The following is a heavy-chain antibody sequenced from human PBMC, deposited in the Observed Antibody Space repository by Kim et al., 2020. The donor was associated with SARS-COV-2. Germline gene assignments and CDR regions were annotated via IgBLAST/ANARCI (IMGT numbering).Heavy chain of an antibody. Sequence: YAQKFQGRVTMTEDTSTDTAYMELSSLRSEDTAVYYCATLGDSSGYFFDYWGQGTLVTVSS. CDR3: ATLGDSSGYFFDY. J-gene: IGHJ4*02. D-gene: IGHD3-22*01. V-gene: IGHV1-24*01.